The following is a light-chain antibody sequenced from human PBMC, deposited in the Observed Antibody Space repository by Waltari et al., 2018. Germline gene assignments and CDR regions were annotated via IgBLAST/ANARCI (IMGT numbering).Light chain of an antibody. CDR2: EGS. Sequence: QSALTQPASVSGSPGQSITIPCPGTSSDVGSYNLVSWSQQHPGKAPKLMVYEGSKRPSGVSNRFSGSKSGNTASLTISGLQAEDEADYYCCSYAGSSTYVFGTGTKVTVL. CDR1: SSDVGSYNL. CDR3: CSYAGSSTYV. J-gene: IGLJ1*01. V-gene: IGLV2-23*01.